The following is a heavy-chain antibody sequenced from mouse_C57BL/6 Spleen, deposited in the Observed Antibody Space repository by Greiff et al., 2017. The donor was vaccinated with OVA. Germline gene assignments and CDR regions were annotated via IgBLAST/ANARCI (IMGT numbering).Heavy chain of an antibody. CDR1: GYTFTSYW. Sequence: QVQLQQSGTELVKPGASVKLSCKASGYTFTSYWMHWVKQRPGQGLEWIGNINPSNGGTNYNEKFKSKATLTVDKSSSTAYMQLSSLTSEDSAVYYCAREDPSDYAMDYWGQGTSVTVSS. CDR3: AREDPSDYAMDY. V-gene: IGHV1-53*01. J-gene: IGHJ4*01. CDR2: INPSNGGT.